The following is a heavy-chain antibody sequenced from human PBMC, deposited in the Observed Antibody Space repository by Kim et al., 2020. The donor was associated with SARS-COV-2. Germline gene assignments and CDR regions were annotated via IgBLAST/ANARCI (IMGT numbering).Heavy chain of an antibody. CDR1: GGSFSGYY. J-gene: IGHJ2*01. V-gene: IGHV4-34*01. D-gene: IGHD3-22*01. Sequence: SETLSLTCAVYGGSFSGYYWSWIRQPPGKGLEWIGEINHSGSTNYNASLKSRVTISVDTSKNQFSLKLSSVTAADTAVYYCARGRVVVITTNWYFDLWGRGTLVTVSS. CDR3: ARGRVVVITTNWYFDL. CDR2: INHSGST.